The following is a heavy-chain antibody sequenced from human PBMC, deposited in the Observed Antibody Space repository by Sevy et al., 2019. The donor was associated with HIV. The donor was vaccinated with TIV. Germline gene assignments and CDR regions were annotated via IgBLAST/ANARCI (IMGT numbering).Heavy chain of an antibody. CDR3: ARAYGNYYYAMDV. D-gene: IGHD4-17*01. V-gene: IGHV4-59*01. CDR2: IYYSGRS. CDR1: GTSISGYY. Sequence: SETLSLTCTVSGTSISGYYWSWIRQPPGKGLEWIGYIYYSGRSDYNPSLKSRVTISEDTSKNQFSLKLSSVTAADTAVYYCARAYGNYYYAMDVWGQGTTVTVSS. J-gene: IGHJ6*02.